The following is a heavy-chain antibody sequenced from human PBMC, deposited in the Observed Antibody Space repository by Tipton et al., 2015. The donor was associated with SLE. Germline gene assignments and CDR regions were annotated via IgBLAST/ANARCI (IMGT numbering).Heavy chain of an antibody. J-gene: IGHJ3*02. CDR1: GGSLSGYY. CDR3: ARRENYYDSSGYRDAFDI. D-gene: IGHD3-22*01. CDR2: INHSGST. Sequence: TLSLTCAVYGGSLSGYYWSWIRQPPGKGLEWIGEINHSGSTNYNPSLKSRVTISVDTSKNQFSLKLSSVTAADTAVYYCARRENYYDSSGYRDAFDIWGQGTMVTVSS. V-gene: IGHV4-34*01.